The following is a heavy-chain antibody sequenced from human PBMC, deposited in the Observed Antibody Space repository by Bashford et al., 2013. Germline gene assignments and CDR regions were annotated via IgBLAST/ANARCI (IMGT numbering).Heavy chain of an antibody. CDR3: ATTTVSGGWFSFDY. D-gene: IGHD2-15*01. J-gene: IGHJ4*02. V-gene: IGHV1-2*02. Sequence: ASVKVSCKTSGYTFIDSYIHWLRQAPGQGLEWLGGINTRSGGTDSAQSFRGRVTMTRDTSISTSYMDLSSLTSDDTAVYYCATTTVSGGWFSFDYWGQGTLVTVSS. CDR2: INTRSGGT. CDR1: GYTFIDSY.